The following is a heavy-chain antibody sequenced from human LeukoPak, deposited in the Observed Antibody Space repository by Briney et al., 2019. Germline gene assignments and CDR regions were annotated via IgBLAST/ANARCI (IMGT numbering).Heavy chain of an antibody. V-gene: IGHV4-39*07. CDR2: IYYSGST. D-gene: IGHD4/OR15-4a*01. J-gene: IGHJ4*02. Sequence: SETLSLTCTVSSGSISSSSYYWGWIRQPPGKGLEWIGSIYYSGSTYYNPSLKSRVTISVDTSKNQFSLKLSSVTAADTAVSYCARDLGGYNPMVGDDYWGQGTLVTVSS. CDR1: SGSISSSSYY. CDR3: ARDLGGYNPMVGDDY.